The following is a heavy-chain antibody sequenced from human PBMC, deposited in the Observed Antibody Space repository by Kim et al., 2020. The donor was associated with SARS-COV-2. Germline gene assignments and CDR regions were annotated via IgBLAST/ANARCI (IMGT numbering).Heavy chain of an antibody. Sequence: ASVKVSCKASGYTFTDYGFSWVRQAPGQGLEWMGWIDSDNGNTNYAQNLQGRVTMTADTSTSTAYMELMSLRSDDTAMYYCVRGHYGKIVGEYWGQGTLVTLSS. J-gene: IGHJ4*02. CDR3: VRGHYGKIVGEY. CDR1: GYTFTDYG. V-gene: IGHV1-18*01. CDR2: IDSDNGNT. D-gene: IGHD1-26*01.